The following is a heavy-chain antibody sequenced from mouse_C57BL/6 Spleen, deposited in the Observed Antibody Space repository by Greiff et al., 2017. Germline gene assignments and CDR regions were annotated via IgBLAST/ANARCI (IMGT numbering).Heavy chain of an antibody. J-gene: IGHJ2*01. V-gene: IGHV1-26*01. D-gene: IGHD1-1*01. Sequence: VQLQQSGPELVKPGASVKISCKASGYTFTDYYMNWVKQSHGKSLEWIGDINPNNGGTSYNQKFKGKATLTVDKSSSAAYMELRSLTSEDSAVYYCATIITTVGFDYWGQGTTLTVSS. CDR3: ATIITTVGFDY. CDR1: GYTFTDYY. CDR2: INPNNGGT.